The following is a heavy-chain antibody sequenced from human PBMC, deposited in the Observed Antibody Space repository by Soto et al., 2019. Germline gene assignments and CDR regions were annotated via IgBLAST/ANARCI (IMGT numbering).Heavy chain of an antibody. CDR2: ISYDGSNK. J-gene: IGHJ6*02. V-gene: IGHV3-30*18. CDR3: AKADCSSTSCYWNPGGGMDV. Sequence: PGGSLRLSCAASGFTFSSYGMHWVRQAPGKGLEWVAVISYDGSNKYYADSVKGRFTISRDNSKNTLYLQMNSLRAEDTAVYYCAKADCSSTSCYWNPGGGMDVWGQGTTVTVSS. D-gene: IGHD2-2*01. CDR1: GFTFSSYG.